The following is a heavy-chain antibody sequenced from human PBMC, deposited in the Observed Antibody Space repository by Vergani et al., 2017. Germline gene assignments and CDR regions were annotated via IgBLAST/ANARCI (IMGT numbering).Heavy chain of an antibody. CDR2: IIPILGIA. Sequence: QVQLVQSGAEVKKPGSSVKVSCKASGGTFSSYAISWGRQAPGQGLEWMGRIIPILGIANYAQKFQGRVTITADKSTSTAYMELSSLRSEDTAVYYCARDLEVAGTVDYWGQGTLVTVSS. V-gene: IGHV1-69*04. J-gene: IGHJ4*02. D-gene: IGHD6-19*01. CDR3: ARDLEVAGTVDY. CDR1: GGTFSSYA.